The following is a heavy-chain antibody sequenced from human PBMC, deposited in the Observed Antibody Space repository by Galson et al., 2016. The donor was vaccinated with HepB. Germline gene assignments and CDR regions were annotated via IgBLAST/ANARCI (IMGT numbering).Heavy chain of an antibody. CDR1: GFIFSSYG. D-gene: IGHD3-10*01. J-gene: IGHJ6*02. V-gene: IGHV3-30*18. Sequence: SLRLSCAASGFIFSSYGMHWVRQAPGKGLEWVAVISYDASSEYSVDSVKGRFTISRDNSKNTLYLQMNSLRAEDTAVYYCAKGVYYYGSGSSRYGLDIWGQATTVTVSS. CDR3: AKGVYYYGSGSSRYGLDI. CDR2: ISYDASSE.